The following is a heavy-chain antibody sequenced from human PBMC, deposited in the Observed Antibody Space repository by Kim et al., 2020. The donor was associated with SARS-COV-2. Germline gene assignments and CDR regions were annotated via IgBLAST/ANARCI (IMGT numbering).Heavy chain of an antibody. D-gene: IGHD4-17*01. Sequence: NPCLKSRVTISVDPSKNQFSLKLSSVTAADTAVYYCARGGYGDYNFWFDPWGQGTLVTVSS. CDR3: ARGGYGDYNFWFDP. J-gene: IGHJ5*02. V-gene: IGHV4-34*01.